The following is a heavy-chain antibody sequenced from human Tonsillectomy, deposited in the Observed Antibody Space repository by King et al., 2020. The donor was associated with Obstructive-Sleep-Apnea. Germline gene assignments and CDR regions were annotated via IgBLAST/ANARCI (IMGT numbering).Heavy chain of an antibody. CDR3: AKDLHYGGNHRIFDY. V-gene: IGHV3-9*01. D-gene: IGHD4-23*01. CDR1: GFTFDDYA. J-gene: IGHJ4*02. CDR2: ISWNSGSI. Sequence: VQLVESGGGLVHPGRSLRLSCAASGFTFDDYAMHWVRQAPGKGLEWVSGISWNSGSIGYADSVKGRFTISRDNAKNSLYLQMNSLRAEDTALYYCAKDLHYGGNHRIFDYWGQGTLVTVSS.